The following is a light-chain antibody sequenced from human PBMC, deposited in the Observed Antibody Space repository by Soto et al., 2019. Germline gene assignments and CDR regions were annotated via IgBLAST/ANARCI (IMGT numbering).Light chain of an antibody. CDR3: QKYKSAPYT. J-gene: IGKJ3*01. V-gene: IGKV1-27*01. Sequence: DIQMTQSPFSLSPSIGDRVTIPFRASQGISNSLAWYQQKPGKGHSLLIYDAYTLQSGVQSRFSGSGSGTDFTLTIKSLQPEDVATYYCQKYKSAPYTFGPGTKVDIK. CDR2: DAY. CDR1: QGISNS.